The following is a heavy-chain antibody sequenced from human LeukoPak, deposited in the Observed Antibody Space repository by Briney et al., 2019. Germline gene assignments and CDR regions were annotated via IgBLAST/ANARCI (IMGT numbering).Heavy chain of an antibody. J-gene: IGHJ4*02. CDR3: ARGGSSFDFDY. D-gene: IGHD6-6*01. CDR1: GGSISSGSYY. Sequence: SETLSLTCTVSGGSISSGSYYWSWIRQPAGKGLEWIGRIYTSGSTNYNPSLKSRVTIPVDMSKNQFSLKLSSVTAADTAVYYCARGGSSFDFDYWGQGTLVTVSS. V-gene: IGHV4-61*02. CDR2: IYTSGST.